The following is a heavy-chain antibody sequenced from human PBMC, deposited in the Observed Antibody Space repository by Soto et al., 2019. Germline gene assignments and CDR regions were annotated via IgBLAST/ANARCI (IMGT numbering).Heavy chain of an antibody. Sequence: PGGSLRLSCAASGFTFSNIWMTWVRQVPGKGLEWVGRIKSKTAGGTIDYAAPVNGRFTISRDDSKNTVYLQMNSLRAEDTAVYYCARDPYYYYDSSGYYYRNSYFDYWGRGTQVTVSS. CDR2: IKSKTAGGTI. CDR1: GFTFSNIW. J-gene: IGHJ4*02. D-gene: IGHD3-22*01. CDR3: ARDPYYYYDSSGYYYRNSYFDY. V-gene: IGHV3-15*01.